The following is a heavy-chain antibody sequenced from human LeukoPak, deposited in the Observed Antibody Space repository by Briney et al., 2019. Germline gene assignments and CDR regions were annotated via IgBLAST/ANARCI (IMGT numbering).Heavy chain of an antibody. V-gene: IGHV3-64*01. CDR2: INSNGGST. J-gene: IGHJ4*02. D-gene: IGHD3-22*01. CDR1: GFTFSSYA. Sequence: GGSLRLSCVASGFTFSSYAMHWVRQTPGKGLEYVSGINSNGGSTHYANSVKGRFTISRDNSKHTLYLQMGSLRTEDMAVYYCAREGYYFDSSGTHYFDYWGQGTLVTVSS. CDR3: AREGYYFDSSGTHYFDY.